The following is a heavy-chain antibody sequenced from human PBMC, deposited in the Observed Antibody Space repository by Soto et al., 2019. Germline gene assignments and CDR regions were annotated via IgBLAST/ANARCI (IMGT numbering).Heavy chain of an antibody. Sequence: QVQLVQSGAEVKKPGASVKVSCKASGYTFTGYYMHWVRQAPGQGLEWMGWINPNSGGTNYAQKFQGWVTMTRDTSISTAYMGLSRLRSDDTAVYYCARGTSGTTGGDGMDVWGQGTTVTVSS. V-gene: IGHV1-2*04. CDR3: ARGTSGTTGGDGMDV. CDR2: INPNSGGT. CDR1: GYTFTGYY. D-gene: IGHD1-1*01. J-gene: IGHJ6*02.